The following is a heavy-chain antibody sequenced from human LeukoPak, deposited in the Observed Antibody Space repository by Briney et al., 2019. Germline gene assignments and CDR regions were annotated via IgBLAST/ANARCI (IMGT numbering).Heavy chain of an antibody. CDR1: GGSFSGYY. J-gene: IGHJ4*02. CDR3: ARENWRDGYVGSK. V-gene: IGHV4-34*01. D-gene: IGHD5-24*01. Sequence: ASETLSLTCAVYGGSFSGYYWSWIRQPPGKGLEWIGEINHSGSTNYSPSLKSRVTISVDTSKNQFSLKLSSVTAADTAVYYCARENWRDGYVGSKWGQGTLVTVSS. CDR2: INHSGST.